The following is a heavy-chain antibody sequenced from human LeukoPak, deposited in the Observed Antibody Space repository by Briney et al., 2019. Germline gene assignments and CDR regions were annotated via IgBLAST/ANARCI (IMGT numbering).Heavy chain of an antibody. D-gene: IGHD1-1*01. J-gene: IGHJ4*02. V-gene: IGHV3-15*01. CDR1: GFTFSNAW. CDR2: IKKKTDGETT. CDR3: AAGTGTSDFAY. Sequence: GGSLRLSCAASGFTFSNAWMSWVRQAPGKGLEWVGRIKKKTDGETTDYAAPVKGRFTISRDDSKNTLYLEMNSLESDDTAVYYCAAGTGTSDFAYWGQGTLVTVSS.